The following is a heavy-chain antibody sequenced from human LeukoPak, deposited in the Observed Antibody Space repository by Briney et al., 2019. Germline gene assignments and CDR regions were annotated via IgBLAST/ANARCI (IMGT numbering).Heavy chain of an antibody. CDR1: GGTFSSYA. CDR3: ARSSFVVVPAAILNYGMDL. D-gene: IGHD2-2*01. J-gene: IGHJ6*02. CDR2: IIPILGIA. Sequence: GSSVKVSCKASGGTFSSYAISWMRQAPGQGLEWMGRIIPILGIANYAQKFQGRVTITADKSTSTAYMELSSLRSEDTAVYYCARSSFVVVPAAILNYGMDLWGQGTTVTVSS. V-gene: IGHV1-69*04.